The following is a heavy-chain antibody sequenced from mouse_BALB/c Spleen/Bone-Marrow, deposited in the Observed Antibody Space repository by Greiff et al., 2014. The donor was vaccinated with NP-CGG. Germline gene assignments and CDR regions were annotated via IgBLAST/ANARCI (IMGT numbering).Heavy chain of an antibody. D-gene: IGHD2-10*02. CDR2: ISYSGST. Sequence: VQLQQSGPGLVKPSQSLSLTCTVTGYSITSDYAWNWIRQFPGNNLEWMGYISYSGSTSYNPSLKSRISITRDTSKNQFFLQLNSVTTEDTATYYCAKVIPYVNSFAYWGQGTLVTVSA. CDR3: AKVIPYVNSFAY. J-gene: IGHJ3*01. V-gene: IGHV3-2*02. CDR1: GYSITSDYA.